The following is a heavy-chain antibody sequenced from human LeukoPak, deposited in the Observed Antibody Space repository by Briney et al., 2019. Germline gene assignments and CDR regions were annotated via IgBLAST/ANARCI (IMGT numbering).Heavy chain of an antibody. CDR2: IYYSGST. D-gene: IGHD3-10*01. Sequence: PSETLSLTCTVSGGSISSSSHYWGWIRQPPGKGLEWIGSIYYSGSTYYNPSLKSRVTISVDTSKNQFSLKLSSVTAADTAVYYCARRGRHYNNDWRPKYHFDYWGQGTLVTVSS. CDR3: ARRGRHYNNDWRPKYHFDY. J-gene: IGHJ4*02. CDR1: GGSISSSSHY. V-gene: IGHV4-39*01.